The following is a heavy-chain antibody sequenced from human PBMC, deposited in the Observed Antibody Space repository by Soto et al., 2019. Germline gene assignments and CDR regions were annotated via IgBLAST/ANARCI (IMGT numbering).Heavy chain of an antibody. CDR2: MNPNSGNT. D-gene: IGHD3-22*01. V-gene: IGHV1-8*01. Sequence: QVQLVQSGAEVKKPGASVKVSCKASGYTFTSYDINWVRQATGQGLEWMGWMNPNSGNTGYAQKFRGRVTMTRNTAMSTAYMELSRLRSADTAVYYCARGYYDSSGYCYFDDWGQGTLVTVSS. CDR3: ARGYYDSSGYCYFDD. CDR1: GYTFTSYD. J-gene: IGHJ4*02.